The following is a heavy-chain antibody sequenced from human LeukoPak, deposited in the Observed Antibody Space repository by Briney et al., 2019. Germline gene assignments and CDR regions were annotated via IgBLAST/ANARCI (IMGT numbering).Heavy chain of an antibody. Sequence: PSETLSLTCTVSGVSISSYYWSWIRQPPGKGLEWIGYIYYSGSTNYNPSLKSRVTISVDTSKNQFSLKLSSVTAADTAVYYCARHDYGALRSSFFQHWGQGTLVTVSS. J-gene: IGHJ1*01. D-gene: IGHD4-17*01. CDR2: IYYSGST. CDR3: ARHDYGALRSSFFQH. V-gene: IGHV4-59*08. CDR1: GVSISSYY.